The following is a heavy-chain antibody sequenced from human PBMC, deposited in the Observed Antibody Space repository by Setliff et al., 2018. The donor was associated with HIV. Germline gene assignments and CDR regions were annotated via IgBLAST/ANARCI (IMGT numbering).Heavy chain of an antibody. CDR1: GYTFTGYF. J-gene: IGHJ3*02. V-gene: IGHV1-2*06. D-gene: IGHD2-8*01. CDR2: IIPNSAGT. CDR3: ATKVYCTNGVCLDAFDI. Sequence: GASVKVSCKASGYTFTGYFIHWVRQAPGQGLEWMGRIIPNSAGTNYAQKFQGRVTMTRDTSISTAYVELSRLRSDDTAVYYCATKVYCTNGVCLDAFDIWGQGTKVTVSS.